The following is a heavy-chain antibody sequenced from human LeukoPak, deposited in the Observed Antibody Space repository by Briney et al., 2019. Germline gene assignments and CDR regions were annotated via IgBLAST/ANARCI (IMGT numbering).Heavy chain of an antibody. CDR3: AREGGGGAETTDAFDI. CDR1: GGTSSSYA. D-gene: IGHD2-15*01. Sequence: SVKVSCKASGGTSSSYAISWVRQAPGQGLEWMGRIIPNFGTANYAQKFQVRVTITTDESTSTAYMELSSLRSEDTAVYYCAREGGGGAETTDAFDIWGQGTMVTVSS. J-gene: IGHJ3*02. V-gene: IGHV1-69*05. CDR2: IIPNFGTA.